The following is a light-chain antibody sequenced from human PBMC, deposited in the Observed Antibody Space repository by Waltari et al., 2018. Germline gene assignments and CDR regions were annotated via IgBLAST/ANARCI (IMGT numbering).Light chain of an antibody. CDR3: CSYAGAYTWV. CDR2: EVT. Sequence: QSALTQPRSVSGSPGQSVTTSCTGTSRDVGVYTSVSWYQQPPGRAPKLMIYEVTKRPSGVPDRFSGSKSGNTASLTISGLQAEDESDYFCCSYAGAYTWVFGGGTKVTVL. J-gene: IGLJ3*02. CDR1: SRDVGVYTS. V-gene: IGLV2-11*01.